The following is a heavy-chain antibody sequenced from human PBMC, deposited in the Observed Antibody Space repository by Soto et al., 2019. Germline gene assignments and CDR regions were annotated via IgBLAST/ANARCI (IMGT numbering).Heavy chain of an antibody. CDR1: GYNLTELS. Sequence: ASVKVSCKVSGYNLTELSMHWVRQAPGKGLEWMGGFDPEDGETIYAQKFQGRVTMTEDTSTDTAYMELSSLRSEDTAVYYCATDTAGQLVGMSYYFDYWGQGTLVTVSS. J-gene: IGHJ4*02. CDR3: ATDTAGQLVGMSYYFDY. D-gene: IGHD6-6*01. V-gene: IGHV1-24*01. CDR2: FDPEDGET.